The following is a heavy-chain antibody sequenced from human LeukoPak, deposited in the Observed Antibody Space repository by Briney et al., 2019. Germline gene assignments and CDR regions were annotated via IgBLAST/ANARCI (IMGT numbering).Heavy chain of an antibody. J-gene: IGHJ5*02. V-gene: IGHV4-4*09. CDR2: IYTGWTT. CDR3: ARQFNDNGDYLGWFDP. CDR1: GTTISAFY. D-gene: IGHD4-17*01. Sequence: SETLSLTCTVSGTTISAFYWAWIRQSPGKGLEWIGYIYTGWTTNYNPSLYSRVTTSVDTSKNQIFLKLRSVTAADTAVYFCARQFNDNGDYLGWFDPWGQGTLVTVSP.